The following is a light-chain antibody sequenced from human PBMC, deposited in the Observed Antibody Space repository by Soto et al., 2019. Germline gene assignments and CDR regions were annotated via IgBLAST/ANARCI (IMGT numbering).Light chain of an antibody. CDR3: QQYNSRGT. J-gene: IGKJ1*01. Sequence: EILMTHSPHSLPVSLGEGDTTSCKSSQSLLYRYNNTNYLAWYQQKPGKAPKLLIYKASSLESGVPSRFSGSGSGTEFTLTISSLQPDDFATYYCQQYNSRGTFGQGTKVDI. CDR1: QSLLYRYNNTNY. V-gene: IGKV1-5*03. CDR2: KAS.